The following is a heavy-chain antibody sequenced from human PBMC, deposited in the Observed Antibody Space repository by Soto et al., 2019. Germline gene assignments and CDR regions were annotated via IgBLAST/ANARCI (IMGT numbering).Heavy chain of an antibody. Sequence: QITLKESGPTLVKPTQTLTLTCTFSGFSLSTSGVGVGWIRQPPGEALEWLALIYWDDDKRYSPSLKSRLTITKDTSKNQVVLTMTDMDPVDTSTYYCAHSVAPRVLRYWGQGTLVTVSS. V-gene: IGHV2-5*02. CDR2: IYWDDDK. CDR3: AHSVAPRVLRY. CDR1: GFSLSTSGVG. D-gene: IGHD3-16*01. J-gene: IGHJ4*02.